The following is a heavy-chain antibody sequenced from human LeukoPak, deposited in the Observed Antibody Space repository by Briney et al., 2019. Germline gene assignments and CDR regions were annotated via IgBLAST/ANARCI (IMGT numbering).Heavy chain of an antibody. D-gene: IGHD3-3*01. Sequence: SETLSLTCAVYGESFSGYYWSWIRQPPGKGLEWIGEINHSGSTNYNPSLKSRVTISVDTSKNQFSLEVTSVTASDTALCLGAFDIWGQGTLVTVSP. V-gene: IGHV4-34*01. CDR3: AFDI. CDR1: GESFSGYY. J-gene: IGHJ3*02. CDR2: INHSGST.